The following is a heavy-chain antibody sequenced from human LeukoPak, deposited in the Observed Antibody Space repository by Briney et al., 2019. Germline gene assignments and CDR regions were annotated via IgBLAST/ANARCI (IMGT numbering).Heavy chain of an antibody. D-gene: IGHD3-22*01. J-gene: IGHJ4*02. CDR3: ARVPSMIVVVVDY. Sequence: GGSQRLSCAASGFTFSSYWMSWFRQAPGKGLEWVAYIKQDVTEKYYVDSVKGRFSISRDNAKNSLYLQMNSLRAEDTAVYYCARVPSMIVVVVDYWGQGTLVTVSS. CDR1: GFTFSSYW. V-gene: IGHV3-7*01. CDR2: IKQDVTEK.